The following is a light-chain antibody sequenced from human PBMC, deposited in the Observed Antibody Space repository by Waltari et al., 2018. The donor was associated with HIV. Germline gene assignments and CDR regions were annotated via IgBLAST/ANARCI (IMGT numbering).Light chain of an antibody. CDR3: QSYDSSLRSSV. V-gene: IGLV1-40*01. J-gene: IGLJ2*01. Sequence: QSDLTQPPSVSGAPGQRVTISCSGVSAGYDVHWYQQLPGTSPNLLIYGNSNRPSGVPDRFSGSKSGPLSSLAITGLQAEDEADYYCQSYDSSLRSSVFGGGTRLTVL. CDR1: SAGYD. CDR2: GNS.